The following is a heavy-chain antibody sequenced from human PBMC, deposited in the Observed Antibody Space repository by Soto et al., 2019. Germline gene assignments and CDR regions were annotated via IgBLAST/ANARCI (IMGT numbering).Heavy chain of an antibody. CDR1: GAPITINY. CDR3: ARDAGGPYDL. D-gene: IGHD2-15*01. CDR2: IYYSGST. J-gene: IGHJ5*02. Sequence: SLTCTVSGAPITINYWSCIRQAPGKGLEWIGYIYYSGSTTYNPSLKSRVTMSADTSKDQFSLKLNSVTAADTAVYYCARDAGGPYDLWGPGFLVIV. V-gene: IGHV4-59*01.